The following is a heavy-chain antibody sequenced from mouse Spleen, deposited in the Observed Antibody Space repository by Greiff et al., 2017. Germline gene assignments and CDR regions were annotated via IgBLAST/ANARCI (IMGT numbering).Heavy chain of an antibody. J-gene: IGHJ2*01. V-gene: IGHV5-12-2*01. CDR2: ISNGGGST. CDR3: ARQKAGYYFDY. CDR1: GFTFSSYT. D-gene: IGHD3-2*02. Sequence: EVQLQQSGGGLVQPGGSLKLSCAASGFTFSSYTMSWVRQTPEKRLEWVAYISNGGGSTYYPDTVKGRFTISRDNAKNTLYLQMSSLKSEDTAMYYCARQKAGYYFDYWGQGTTLTVSS.